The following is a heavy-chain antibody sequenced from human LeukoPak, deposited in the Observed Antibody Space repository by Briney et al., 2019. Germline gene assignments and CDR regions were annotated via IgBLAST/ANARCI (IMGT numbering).Heavy chain of an antibody. CDR2: IIPIFGTA. V-gene: IGHV1-69*05. D-gene: IGHD3-22*01. J-gene: IGHJ5*02. CDR3: ATTASSLVISPWFDP. CDR1: GGTFSSYA. Sequence: ASVKVSCKASGGTFSSYAISWVRQAPGQGLEWMGGIIPIFGTANYAQKFQGRVTITTDESTSTAYMELSSLRSEDTAVYYCATTASSLVISPWFDPWGQGTLVTVSS.